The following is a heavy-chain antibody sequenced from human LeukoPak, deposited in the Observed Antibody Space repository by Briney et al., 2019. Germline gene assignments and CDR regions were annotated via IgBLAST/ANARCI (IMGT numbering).Heavy chain of an antibody. J-gene: IGHJ4*02. CDR3: AREDIVVVPADIYTELEIVRGFDY. CDR2: IIPILGIA. V-gene: IGHV1-69*04. Sequence: SVKVSCKASGGTFSSYTISWVRQAPGQGLEWMGRIIPILGIANYAQKFQGRVTITADKSTSTAYMELSSLRSEDTAVYYCAREDIVVVPADIYTELEIVRGFDYWGQGTLVTVSS. CDR1: GGTFSSYT. D-gene: IGHD2-2*02.